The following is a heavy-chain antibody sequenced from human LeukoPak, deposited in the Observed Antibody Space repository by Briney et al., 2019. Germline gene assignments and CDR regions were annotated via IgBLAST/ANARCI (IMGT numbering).Heavy chain of an antibody. J-gene: IGHJ4*02. CDR1: GGSMSGYY. CDR2: IFYSGST. V-gene: IGHV4-59*01. D-gene: IGHD6-13*01. Sequence: SETLSLTCSVSGGSMSGYYWSWIRQPPGKGLEWIGHIFYSGSTNYSPSLKSRVTISVDTSKNQFSLRVASVIAADTAVYYCAREISASWYRFFDYWGQGALVTVSS. CDR3: AREISASWYRFFDY.